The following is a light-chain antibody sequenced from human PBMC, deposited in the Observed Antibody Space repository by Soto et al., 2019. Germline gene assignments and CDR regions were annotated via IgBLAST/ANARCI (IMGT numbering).Light chain of an antibody. J-gene: IGKJ1*01. CDR1: QSVSTY. CDR2: EAS. V-gene: IGKV3-11*01. CDR3: QQRGHWPRT. Sequence: EFVLTQSPATMSLYPGEGATLSCRASQSVSTYLAWYQQKPGQAPRLLIFEASKRATGIPDRISGSGSGTDFTLTISSLEPEDFAVYYCQQRGHWPRTFGQGTKVEMK.